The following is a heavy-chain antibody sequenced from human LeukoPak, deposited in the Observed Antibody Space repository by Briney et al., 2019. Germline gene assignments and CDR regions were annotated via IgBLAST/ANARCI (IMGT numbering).Heavy chain of an antibody. CDR3: ARVSLSGGWVFDY. J-gene: IGHJ4*02. CDR1: GYTFTNYW. D-gene: IGHD6-19*01. CDR2: IYPIDSDI. V-gene: IGHV5-51*01. Sequence: GESLKISCQASGYTFTNYWIGWVRQMPGKGPEWMGIIYPIDSDIRYSLSFYGQVTISADKSINIAYLQWSSLKASDTAMYYCARVSLSGGWVFDYWGQGTLVTVSS.